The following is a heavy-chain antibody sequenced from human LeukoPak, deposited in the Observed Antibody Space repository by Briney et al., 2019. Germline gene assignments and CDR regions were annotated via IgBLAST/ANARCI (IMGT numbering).Heavy chain of an antibody. J-gene: IGHJ4*02. CDR3: ARAGGYYYDSSGYYYDFSSFDY. D-gene: IGHD3-22*01. CDR1: GFTFSSYG. Sequence: GGSLRLSCAASGFTFSSYGMHWVRQAPGKGLEWVAVIWYDGSNKYYADSAKGRFTISRDNSKNTLYLQMNSLRVEGTAVYYCARAGGYYYDSSGYYYDFSSFDYWGQGTLVTVSS. CDR2: IWYDGSNK. V-gene: IGHV3-33*01.